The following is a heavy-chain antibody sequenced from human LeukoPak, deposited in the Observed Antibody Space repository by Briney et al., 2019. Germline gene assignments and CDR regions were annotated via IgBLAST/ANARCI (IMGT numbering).Heavy chain of an antibody. CDR1: GGSISSSSYY. Sequence: SETLSLTCTVSGGSISSSSYYWGWIRQPPGKGLEWIGGIYYSGSTYYNPSLKSRVTISVDTTKNQFSLKLSSVTAADTAVYYCARDGGRCCGGSCYYFDYWGQGTLVTVSS. V-gene: IGHV4-39*07. D-gene: IGHD2-15*01. J-gene: IGHJ4*02. CDR3: ARDGGRCCGGSCYYFDY. CDR2: IYYSGST.